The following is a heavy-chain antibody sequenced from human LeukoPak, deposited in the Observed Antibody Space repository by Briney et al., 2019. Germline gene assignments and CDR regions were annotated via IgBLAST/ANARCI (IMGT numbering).Heavy chain of an antibody. J-gene: IGHJ3*02. CDR1: GFTFSTYA. CDR2: LSGNGNTI. CDR3: AKPIHSTMVRGVMYAFDI. D-gene: IGHD3-10*01. Sequence: GGSLRLSCAASGFTFSTYAMSWVRQAPGKGLECVSALSGNGNTIYYADSVKGRFTISRDNSKNTLYLQMNSLRAEDTAVYYCAKPIHSTMVRGVMYAFDIWGQGTMVTVSS. V-gene: IGHV3-23*01.